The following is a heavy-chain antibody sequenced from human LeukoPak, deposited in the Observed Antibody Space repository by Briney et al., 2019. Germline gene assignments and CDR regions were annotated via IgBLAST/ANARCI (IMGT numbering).Heavy chain of an antibody. CDR3: ARTSDGNWFDP. J-gene: IGHJ5*02. CDR1: GFTFDDYG. V-gene: IGHV3-20*04. Sequence: PGGSLRLXCAASGFTFDDYGMSWVRQGPGKGLEWVSGINWNGGNTGYAGSVKGRFTIFRDNAKNSLYLEMDSLRVEDTALYYCARTSDGNWFDPWGQGTLVTVSS. CDR2: INWNGGNT. D-gene: IGHD1-26*01.